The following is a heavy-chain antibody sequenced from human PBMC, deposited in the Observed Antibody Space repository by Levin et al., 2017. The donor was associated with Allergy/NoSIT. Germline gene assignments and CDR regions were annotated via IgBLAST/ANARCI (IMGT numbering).Heavy chain of an antibody. Sequence: SETLSLTCTVSGGSVSSGSYYWSWIRQPPGKGLEWIGYIYYSGSTNYNPSLKSRVTISVDTSKNQFSLKLSSVTAADTAVYYCASTTYYYDSSGYYVNYWGQGTLVTVSS. J-gene: IGHJ4*02. CDR3: ASTTYYYDSSGYYVNY. D-gene: IGHD3-22*01. CDR1: GGSVSSGSYY. V-gene: IGHV4-61*01. CDR2: IYYSGST.